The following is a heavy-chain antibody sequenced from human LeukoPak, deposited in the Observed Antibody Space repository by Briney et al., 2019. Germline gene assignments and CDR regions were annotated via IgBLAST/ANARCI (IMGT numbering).Heavy chain of an antibody. V-gene: IGHV1-69*05. CDR3: ARGPIFGGYYYYYYMDV. Sequence: SVKVSCKASGGTFSSYAISWVRQAPGQGLEWMGGIIPIFSTANYAQKFQGRVTITTDESTSTAYMELSSLRSEDTAVYYCARGPIFGGYYYYYYMDVWGQGTTVTVSS. J-gene: IGHJ6*03. D-gene: IGHD3-3*01. CDR2: IIPIFSTA. CDR1: GGTFSSYA.